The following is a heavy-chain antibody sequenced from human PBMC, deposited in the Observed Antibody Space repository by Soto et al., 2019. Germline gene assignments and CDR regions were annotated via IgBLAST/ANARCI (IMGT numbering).Heavy chain of an antibody. Sequence: SETLSLTCTVSGGSISSGNWWNWVRQPPGKGLEWIGEIYHGGSTNYNPSLKSRVTISVDKSKNQFSLKLTSVTAADTAVYYCATYSRGEGGRGYWGPGTLVTVSS. V-gene: IGHV4-4*02. CDR1: GGSISSGNW. CDR2: IYHGGST. D-gene: IGHD2-21*01. CDR3: ATYSRGEGGRGY. J-gene: IGHJ4*02.